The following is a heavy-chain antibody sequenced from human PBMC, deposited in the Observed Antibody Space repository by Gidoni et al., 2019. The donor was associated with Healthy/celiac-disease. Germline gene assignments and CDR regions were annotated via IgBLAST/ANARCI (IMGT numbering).Heavy chain of an antibody. CDR3: ARLYYYDSSGYYDFDY. Sequence: QVTLRESGPALVKPTQTLTLTCTFSGFSLSTRGMCVSWIRQPPGKALEWLALIDWDDDKYYSTSLKTRLTISKDTSKNQVVLTMTNMDPVDTATYYCARLYYYDSSGYYDFDYWGQGTLVTVSS. D-gene: IGHD3-22*01. CDR2: IDWDDDK. J-gene: IGHJ4*01. CDR1: GFSLSTRGMC. V-gene: IGHV2-70*01.